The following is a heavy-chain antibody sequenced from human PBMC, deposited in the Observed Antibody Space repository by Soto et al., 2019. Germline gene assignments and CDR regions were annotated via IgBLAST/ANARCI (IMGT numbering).Heavy chain of an antibody. D-gene: IGHD3-22*01. CDR1: GFTFSSYS. J-gene: IGHJ4*02. CDR3: ARDFRSSGYFDY. V-gene: IGHV3-21*01. CDR2: ISSSSSYI. Sequence: GGSLRLSCAASGFTFSSYSMNWVRQAPGKGLEWVSSISSSSSYIYYADSVKGRFTISRDNAKNSLYLQMNSLRAEDTAVYYCARDFRSSGYFDYWGQGTLVTVSS.